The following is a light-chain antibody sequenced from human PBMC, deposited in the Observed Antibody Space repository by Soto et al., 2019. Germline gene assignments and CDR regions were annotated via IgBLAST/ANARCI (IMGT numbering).Light chain of an antibody. Sequence: EIVMTQSPATLSVSPGERATLSCRASQSVSSKLAWYQQKPGQAPRLLIYGASTRATGIPARFSGSGSGTEFTLTISSLQSEDFAVYYCQQYNNWPPIPFGQGRRPEI. CDR2: GAS. CDR1: QSVSSK. CDR3: QQYNNWPPIP. V-gene: IGKV3-15*01. J-gene: IGKJ5*01.